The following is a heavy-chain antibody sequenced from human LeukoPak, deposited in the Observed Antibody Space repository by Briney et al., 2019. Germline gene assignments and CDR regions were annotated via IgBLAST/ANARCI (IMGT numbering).Heavy chain of an antibody. CDR3: ARDRPNYDYVWGSPLDAFDI. CDR2: INPNSGGT. CDR1: GYTFTGYY. J-gene: IGHJ3*02. D-gene: IGHD3-16*01. Sequence: ASVKVSCKASGYTFTGYYMHWVRQAPGQGLEWMGWINPNSGGTNYAQKFQGRVTMTRDTSISTAYMELSRLRSDDTAVYYCARDRPNYDYVWGSPLDAFDIWGQGTMVTVSS. V-gene: IGHV1-2*02.